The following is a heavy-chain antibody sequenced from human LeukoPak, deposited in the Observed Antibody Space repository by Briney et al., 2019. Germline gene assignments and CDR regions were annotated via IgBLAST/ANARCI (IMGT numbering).Heavy chain of an antibody. CDR3: ARGRVLDAFYI. CDR1: GGSISSYD. Sequence: SETLSLTCTVSGGSISSYDWSWIRQPPGKGLEWIGYIYYSGSTKYKPSLKSRVTISVDTSKNQFSLKLSTLTGAHTCLYYSARGRVLDAFYICGQGAICTVSS. V-gene: IGHV4-59*01. D-gene: IGHD3-3*01. J-gene: IGHJ3*02. CDR2: IYYSGST.